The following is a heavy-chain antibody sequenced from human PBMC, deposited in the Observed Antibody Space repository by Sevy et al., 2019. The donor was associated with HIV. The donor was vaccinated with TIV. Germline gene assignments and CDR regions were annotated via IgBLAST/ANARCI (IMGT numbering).Heavy chain of an antibody. CDR1: GFTFSSYA. V-gene: IGHV3-23*01. D-gene: IGHD2-15*01. J-gene: IGHJ4*02. CDR3: AKPRVLGYCSGGSCLEPTTLRGVRYFDY. Sequence: GGSLRLSCAASGFTFSSYAMSWVRQAPGKGLEWVSAISGSGGSTYYADSVKGRFTISRENSKNTLYLQMNSLRAEDTAVYYCAKPRVLGYCSGGSCLEPTTLRGVRYFDYWGQGTLVTVSS. CDR2: ISGSGGST.